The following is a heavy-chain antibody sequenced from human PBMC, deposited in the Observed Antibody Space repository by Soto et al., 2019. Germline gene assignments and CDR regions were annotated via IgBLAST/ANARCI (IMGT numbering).Heavy chain of an antibody. Sequence: QVQLHQWGAGLLKPSETLSLTCAVYGGSFSGYYWNWIRQPPGKGLEWVGEINHSGSTNYNPSLKSRVTIAVDTSKNQFSLNVPSVTAADTAVDYCASGLRGIGAAGAVAWFDPWGPGTLVTVSS. V-gene: IGHV4-34*01. CDR3: ASGLRGIGAAGAVAWFDP. J-gene: IGHJ5*02. D-gene: IGHD6-13*01. CDR1: GGSFSGYY. CDR2: INHSGST.